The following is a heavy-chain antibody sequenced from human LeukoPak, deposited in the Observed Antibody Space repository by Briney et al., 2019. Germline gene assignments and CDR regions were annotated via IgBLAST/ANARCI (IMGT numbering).Heavy chain of an antibody. V-gene: IGHV3-21*01. D-gene: IGHD6-19*01. Sequence: KPGGSLRLSCAASGFTFSSYSMNWVRQAPGKGLEWVSSISSSSSYIYYADSVKGRFTISRDNAKNSLYLQMNSLRAEDTAVYYCARASGYTSGWYDDAFDVWGQGTMVTVSS. CDR3: ARASGYTSGWYDDAFDV. CDR2: ISSSSSYI. J-gene: IGHJ3*01. CDR1: GFTFSSYS.